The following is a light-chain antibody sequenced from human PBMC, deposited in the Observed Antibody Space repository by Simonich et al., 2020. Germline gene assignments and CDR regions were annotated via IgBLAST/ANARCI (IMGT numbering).Light chain of an antibody. CDR2: EGS. CDR1: RSVVGSYNL. CDR3: CSYAGSSTLV. Sequence: QSALTQPRSVSGSPGQSITISCTGTRSVVGSYNLVSWYQQHPGKAPKLMIYEGSKRPSGVSNRFSGSKSGNTASLTISGLQAEDEADYYCCSYAGSSTLVFGGGTKLTVL. V-gene: IGLV2-23*01. J-gene: IGLJ2*01.